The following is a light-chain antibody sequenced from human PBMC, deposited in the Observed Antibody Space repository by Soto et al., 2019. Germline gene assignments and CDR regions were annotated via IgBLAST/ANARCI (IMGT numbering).Light chain of an antibody. CDR3: QQYGSSRLFT. J-gene: IGKJ3*01. CDR1: QSVSSN. Sequence: EIVMTQSPATLSVSPGERATLSCRASQSVSSNLAWYQQKPGQAPRLLIYGASTRATGIPARFSGSGSGTEFTLTISRLEPEDFAVYYCQQYGSSRLFTFGPGTKVDIK. V-gene: IGKV3-15*01. CDR2: GAS.